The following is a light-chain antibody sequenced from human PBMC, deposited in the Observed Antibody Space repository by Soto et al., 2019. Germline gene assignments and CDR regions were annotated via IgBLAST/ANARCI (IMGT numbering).Light chain of an antibody. J-gene: IGKJ4*01. CDR3: QQYASAPLT. Sequence: EIVLTQSPGTLSLSPGEGATLACRASQSVGKNYLAWYKQKPGQAPRLLIYGASTRATGIPDRLSGSGSETDFTLTISRLEPEDFAVYYCQQYASAPLTFGGGTKVEIK. CDR2: GAS. CDR1: QSVGKNY. V-gene: IGKV3-20*01.